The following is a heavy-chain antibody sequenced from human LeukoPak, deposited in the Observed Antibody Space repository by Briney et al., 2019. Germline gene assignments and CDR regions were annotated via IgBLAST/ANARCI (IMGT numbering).Heavy chain of an antibody. CDR3: ARGGGRPTDY. CDR1: GGSISSYY. J-gene: IGHJ4*02. Sequence: SETLSLTCTISGGSISSYYWSWIRQPPGKGLEWIGYIYYSGSTNYNPSLKSRVTISVDTSKNQFSLKLSSVTAADTAAYYCARGGGRPTDYWGQGTLVTVSS. CDR2: IYYSGST. V-gene: IGHV4-59*01. D-gene: IGHD3-16*01.